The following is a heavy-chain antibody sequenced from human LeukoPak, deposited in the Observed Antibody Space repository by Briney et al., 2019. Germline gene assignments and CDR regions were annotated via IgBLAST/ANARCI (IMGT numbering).Heavy chain of an antibody. D-gene: IGHD1-26*01. CDR3: ARKRGSYFDY. CDR1: GGSISSYY. V-gene: IGHV4-34*01. CDR2: INHSGST. Sequence: SETPSLTCTVSGGSISSYYWSWIRQPPGKGLEWIGEINHSGSTNYNPSLKSRVTISVDTSKNQFSLKLSSVTAADTAVYYCARKRGSYFDYWGQGTLVTVSS. J-gene: IGHJ4*02.